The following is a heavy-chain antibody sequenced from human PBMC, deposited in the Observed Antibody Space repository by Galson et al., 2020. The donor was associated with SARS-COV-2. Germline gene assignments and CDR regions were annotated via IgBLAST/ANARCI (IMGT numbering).Heavy chain of an antibody. D-gene: IGHD2-15*01. V-gene: IGHV3-21*01. CDR3: ARVGGMANTPANYFYYGLDV. J-gene: IGHJ6*02. CDR1: GFPFSSYS. CDR2: ISAGSSYI. Sequence: GGSLRLSCAAYGFPFSSYSINWVRQAPGKGLEWVSSISAGSSYIYYADSVKGRFTISRDNAKNSLYLQMNSLRADDTAVYYCARVGGMANTPANYFYYGLDVWGQGTTVTVSS.